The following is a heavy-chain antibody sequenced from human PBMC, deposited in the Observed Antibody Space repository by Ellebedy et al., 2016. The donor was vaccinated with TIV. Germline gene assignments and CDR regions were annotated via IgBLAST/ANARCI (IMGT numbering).Heavy chain of an antibody. Sequence: AASVKVSCKASGYTFTSYAMHWVRQAPGQRLEWMGWINAGNGNTKYSQNFQGRVTFTTDTAASTVYMSPSSLISEDTAVYYCAKDRGGTGDFDYWGQGTLVTVSS. D-gene: IGHD3-16*01. CDR1: GYTFTSYA. CDR3: AKDRGGTGDFDY. J-gene: IGHJ4*02. CDR2: INAGNGNT. V-gene: IGHV1-3*01.